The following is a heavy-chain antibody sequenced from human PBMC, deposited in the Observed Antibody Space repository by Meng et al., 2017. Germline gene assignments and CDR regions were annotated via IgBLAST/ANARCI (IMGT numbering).Heavy chain of an antibody. D-gene: IGHD4-17*01. Sequence: GGSLRLSCAASGFTFSSYAMSWVRQAPGKGLEWVSGISDSGGNTYYADSVKGRFTISRDNSKNTLYLQMNSLRAEDTAVYYCAKGSTVTLTGWFDPWGQRTLVTVSS. V-gene: IGHV3-23*01. J-gene: IGHJ5*02. CDR1: GFTFSSYA. CDR2: ISDSGGNT. CDR3: AKGSTVTLTGWFDP.